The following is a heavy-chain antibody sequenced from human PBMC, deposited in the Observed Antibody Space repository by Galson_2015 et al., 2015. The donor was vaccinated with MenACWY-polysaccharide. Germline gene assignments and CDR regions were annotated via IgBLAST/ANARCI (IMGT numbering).Heavy chain of an antibody. CDR3: ARLGAPDSSSNWFDP. Sequence: QSGAEVKKAGESLKISCKGSGYSFTSYWIGWVRQMPGKGLEWMGIIYPGDSDTRYSPSFQGQVTISVDKSISTAYLQWSSLKASDTATYYYARLGAPDSSSNWFDPWGQGTLVTVPS. CDR1: GYSFTSYW. D-gene: IGHD6-13*01. V-gene: IGHV5-51*03. CDR2: IYPGDSDT. J-gene: IGHJ5*02.